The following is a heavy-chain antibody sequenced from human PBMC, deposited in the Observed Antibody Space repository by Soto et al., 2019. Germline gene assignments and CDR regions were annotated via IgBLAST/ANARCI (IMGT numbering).Heavy chain of an antibody. D-gene: IGHD2-21*01. Sequence: PGGSLRLSCGASGLSVSDNYMGWVRQAPGRGLEWVSVMYAGCDTHYADSVKGRFTISRDKSENTLYLQMNSLRDEDTGVYFCVSRIPSWVFDYWGLGTLVTVAS. V-gene: IGHV3-53*01. CDR2: MYAGCDT. J-gene: IGHJ4*01. CDR3: VSRIPSWVFDY. CDR1: GLSVSDNY.